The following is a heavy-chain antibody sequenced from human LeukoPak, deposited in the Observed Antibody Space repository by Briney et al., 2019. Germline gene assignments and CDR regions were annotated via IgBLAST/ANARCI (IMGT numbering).Heavy chain of an antibody. D-gene: IGHD3-3*01. J-gene: IGHJ4*02. Sequence: SQTLSLTCAISGDSVSSNSAGWNWIRQSPSRGLEWLGRTYYRSKWYNDDAVSVKSRITINPDTAKNQFSLQLNSVTPEDTAVYYCARGIITIFGVVIPPRYYFDYWGQGTLVTVSS. CDR2: TYYRSKWYN. CDR3: ARGIITIFGVVIPPRYYFDY. V-gene: IGHV6-1*01. CDR1: GDSVSSNSAG.